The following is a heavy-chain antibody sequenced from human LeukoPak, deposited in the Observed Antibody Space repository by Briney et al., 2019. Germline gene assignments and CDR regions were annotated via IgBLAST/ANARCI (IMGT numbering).Heavy chain of an antibody. Sequence: GGALRLSCAASGFTVSSNYMSWGRQAPGEGLEGGSVIYSGGSTYYADSVKGRFTISRDNSKNTLYLQMNSLRAEDTAVYYCAGGSVVTASLDGMDVWGQGTTVTVSS. CDR3: AGGSVVTASLDGMDV. V-gene: IGHV3-66*02. J-gene: IGHJ6*02. CDR1: GFTVSSNY. CDR2: IYSGGST. D-gene: IGHD2-21*02.